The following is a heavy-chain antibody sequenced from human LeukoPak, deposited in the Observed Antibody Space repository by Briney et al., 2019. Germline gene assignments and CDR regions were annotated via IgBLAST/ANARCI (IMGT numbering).Heavy chain of an antibody. CDR2: ISWNSGSI. D-gene: IGHD6-13*01. CDR3: AKDVNIAAAGTVDY. J-gene: IGHJ4*02. V-gene: IGHV3-9*01. CDR1: GFTFDDYA. Sequence: PGGSPRLSCAASGFTFDDYAMHWVRQAPGKGLEWVSGISWNSGSIGYADSVKGRFTISRDNAKNSLYLQMNSLRAEDTALYYCAKDVNIAAAGTVDYWGQGTLVTVSS.